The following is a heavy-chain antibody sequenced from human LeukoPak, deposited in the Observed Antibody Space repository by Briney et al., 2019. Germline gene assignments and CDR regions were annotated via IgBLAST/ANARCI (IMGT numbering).Heavy chain of an antibody. CDR2: IYHSGST. J-gene: IGHJ4*02. D-gene: IGHD1-26*01. V-gene: IGHV4-30-2*01. CDR3: ARAFRSGSYYEDY. CDR1: GGSISSGGYS. Sequence: SQTLSLTCAVSGGSISSGGYSWSWIRQPPGKGLEWIGYIYHSGSTYYNPSLKSRVTISVDRSKNQFSLKLSSVTAADTAVYYCARAFRSGSYYEDYWGQGTLVTVSS.